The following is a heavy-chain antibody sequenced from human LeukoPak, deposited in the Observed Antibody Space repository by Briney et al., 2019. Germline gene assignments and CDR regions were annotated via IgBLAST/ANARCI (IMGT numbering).Heavy chain of an antibody. D-gene: IGHD4-23*01. J-gene: IGHJ3*02. CDR1: GGSISSSSYY. CDR3: AREDYGGKDDAFDI. V-gene: IGHV4-39*07. Sequence: SETLSLTCTVSGGSISSSSYYWGWIRQPPGEGLEWIGYIYYSGSTKYNPSLKSRVTISVDTSKNQFSLKLSSVTAADTAVYYCAREDYGGKDDAFDIWGQGTMVTVSS. CDR2: IYYSGST.